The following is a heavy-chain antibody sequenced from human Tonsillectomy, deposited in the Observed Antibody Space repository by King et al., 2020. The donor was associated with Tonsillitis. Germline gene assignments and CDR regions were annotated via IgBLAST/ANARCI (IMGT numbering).Heavy chain of an antibody. CDR3: AREDNYYFDY. D-gene: IGHD1-1*01. V-gene: IGHV4-59*01. CDR1: GGSISSYY. Sequence: VQLQESGPGLVKPSETLSLTCTVSGGSISSYYWSWIRQPPGTGLAWIGYIYYIGCTNYNPSRKSRVTIAVDTSKNQFSLKMSPVTAADTAVYYCAREDNYYFDYWGQGTLVTVSS. J-gene: IGHJ4*02. CDR2: IYYIGCT.